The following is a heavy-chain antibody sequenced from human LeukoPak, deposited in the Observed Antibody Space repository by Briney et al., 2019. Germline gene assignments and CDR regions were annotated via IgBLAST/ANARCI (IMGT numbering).Heavy chain of an antibody. D-gene: IGHD6-19*01. V-gene: IGHV3-74*01. CDR3: SSDFTGSDDF. CDR2: MNTDGSSI. Sequence: GGSLRLSCAGSGFIFSRYWMHWVRQAPGKGLVWVSRMNTDGSSIDYADSVKGRFIISRDNAKNTLYLQMNSLGAEDTAVYFCSSDFTGSDDFWGQGSLVTVSS. CDR1: GFIFSRYW. J-gene: IGHJ4*02.